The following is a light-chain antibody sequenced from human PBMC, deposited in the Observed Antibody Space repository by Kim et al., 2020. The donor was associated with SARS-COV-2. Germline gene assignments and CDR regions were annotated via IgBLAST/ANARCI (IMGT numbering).Light chain of an antibody. CDR3: LLLYTSTWV. Sequence: PGRTVTSTSATSTEAVTSCCYPNWLQQKPGQAPQRLIYRTTNKHSWTPARFSGSRLGDKAALTISGVQPEDEAEYYCLLLYTSTWVFGGGTQLTVL. V-gene: IGLV7-43*01. J-gene: IGLJ3*02. CDR2: RTT. CDR1: TEAVTSCCY.